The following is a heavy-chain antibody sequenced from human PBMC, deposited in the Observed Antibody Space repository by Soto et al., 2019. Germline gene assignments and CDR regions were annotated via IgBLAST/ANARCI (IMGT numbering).Heavy chain of an antibody. Sequence: SVKVSCKASGGTFSSYAISWVRQAPGQGLEWMGGIIPIFGTANYAQKFQGRVTITADESTSTAYMGLSSLRSEDTAVYYCARGGVVVPPSFRFRPSNYGMDVWGQGTRVTVSS. J-gene: IGHJ6*02. V-gene: IGHV1-69*13. CDR2: IIPIFGTA. CDR1: GGTFSSYA. CDR3: ARGGVVVPPSFRFRPSNYGMDV. D-gene: IGHD2-2*01.